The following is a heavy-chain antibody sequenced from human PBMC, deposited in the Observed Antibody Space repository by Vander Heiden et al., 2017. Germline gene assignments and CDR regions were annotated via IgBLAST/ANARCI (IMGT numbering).Heavy chain of an antibody. V-gene: IGHV1-69*01. CDR2: IIPIFGTA. Sequence: QVQLVQSGAEVKKPGSSVKVSWKASGGPFSSYAISWVRQAPGQGREWMGGIIPIFGTANYAQKFQGRGTITADESTSTAYMELRSLRSEDTAVYYCAREDCSSTSCYTFSGWFDPWGQGTLVTVSS. CDR1: GGPFSSYA. J-gene: IGHJ5*02. D-gene: IGHD2-2*02. CDR3: AREDCSSTSCYTFSGWFDP.